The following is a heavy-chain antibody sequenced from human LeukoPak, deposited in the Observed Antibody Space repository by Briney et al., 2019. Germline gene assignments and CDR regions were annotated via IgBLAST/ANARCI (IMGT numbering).Heavy chain of an antibody. J-gene: IGHJ4*02. V-gene: IGHV4-39*01. CDR3: ARHHRRHCSGVTCYRYYFDY. CDR2: IYYTGST. CDR1: GDSISGSNYY. D-gene: IGHD2-15*01. Sequence: PSETLSLTCTVSGDSISGSNYYWGWIRQPPGKGLEWIGNIYYTGSTFYNPSLKSRVTISVDTSKNQFSLKLNSVTAADTAVFYCARHHRRHCSGVTCYRYYFDYWGQGTLVTVSS.